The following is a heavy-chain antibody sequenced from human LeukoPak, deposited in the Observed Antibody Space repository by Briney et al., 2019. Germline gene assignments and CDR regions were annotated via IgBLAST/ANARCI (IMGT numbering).Heavy chain of an antibody. D-gene: IGHD6-25*01. Sequence: PSETLSLTCSVSGGSISPYYWSWLRQPPGKGLEWIGYIFHSGITTYNPSLKSRVTISLDSSKNQFFLRLTSVTAADTAMYYCARAETLAAIYFDFWRQGSLVTVSS. V-gene: IGHV4-59*01. CDR2: IFHSGIT. CDR3: ARAETLAAIYFDF. CDR1: GGSISPYY. J-gene: IGHJ4*02.